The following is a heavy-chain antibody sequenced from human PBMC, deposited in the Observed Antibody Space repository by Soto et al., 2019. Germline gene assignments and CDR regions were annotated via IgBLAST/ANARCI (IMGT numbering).Heavy chain of an antibody. CDR1: GFTFSSYA. Sequence: QVQLVESGGGVVQPGRSLRLSCAASGFTFSSYAMHWVRQAPGKGLEWVAVISYDGSNKYYADSVKGRFTISRDNSKNTLYLQMNSLRAKDTAVYYCARDRWTMVRGVMAYWGQGTLVTVSS. J-gene: IGHJ4*02. CDR2: ISYDGSNK. D-gene: IGHD3-10*01. V-gene: IGHV3-30-3*01. CDR3: ARDRWTMVRGVMAY.